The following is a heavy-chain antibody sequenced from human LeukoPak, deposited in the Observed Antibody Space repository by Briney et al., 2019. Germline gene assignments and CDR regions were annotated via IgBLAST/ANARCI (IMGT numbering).Heavy chain of an antibody. Sequence: GGSLRLSCAASGFTFSSYGMHCVRQAPGKGLEWVAVIWYDGSNKYYADSVKGRFTISRDNSKNTLYLQMNSLRAEDTAVYYCAREATWIQLWYYDYWGQGTLVTVSS. CDR3: AREATWIQLWYYDY. V-gene: IGHV3-33*01. CDR1: GFTFSSYG. J-gene: IGHJ4*02. CDR2: IWYDGSNK. D-gene: IGHD5-18*01.